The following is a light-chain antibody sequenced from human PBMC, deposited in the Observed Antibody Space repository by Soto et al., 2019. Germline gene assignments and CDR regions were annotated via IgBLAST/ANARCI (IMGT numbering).Light chain of an antibody. J-gene: IGKJ3*01. CDR3: QQLNSRV. CDR1: QGISSY. Sequence: DSQLTQSPSFLSASVGDRVTITCRASQGISSYLAWYQQKPGKAPKLLIYAASTLQSGVPSRFSGSGSGTEFTLTISSLQPEDFATYYCQQLNSRVFGPGTKVDIK. CDR2: AAS. V-gene: IGKV1-9*01.